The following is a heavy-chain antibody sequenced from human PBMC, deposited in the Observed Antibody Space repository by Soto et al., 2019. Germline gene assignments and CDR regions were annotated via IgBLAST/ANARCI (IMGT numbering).Heavy chain of an antibody. CDR1: GGSFSGYY. CDR3: ARTGAGRSSGG. V-gene: IGHV4-34*01. CDR2: INHSGST. J-gene: IGHJ4*02. D-gene: IGHD6-19*01. Sequence: QVQLQQWGAGLLKPSETLSLTCAVYGGSFSGYYWSWIRQPPGKGLEWIGEINHSGSTNYNPSLKRRVTAPVDKSKNQFSMKLSSVNDEDTAVYYCARTGAGRSSGGWGQGTLVTVSS.